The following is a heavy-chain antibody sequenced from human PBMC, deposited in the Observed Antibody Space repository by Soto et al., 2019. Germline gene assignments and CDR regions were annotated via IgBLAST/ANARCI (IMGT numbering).Heavy chain of an antibody. CDR3: ARTISSIATGPYFDS. V-gene: IGHV4-59*08. D-gene: IGHD3-3*01. CDR2: IYHTGST. J-gene: IGHJ4*02. Sequence: PSETLSLTCTVSGGSISTYYWSWIRQPPGKGLEWIGYIYHTGSTTYNPSLKTRVTMSVDTSKNQFSLKLSSVTAADTALYYCARTISSIATGPYFDSWGQGTLVTVSS. CDR1: GGSISTYY.